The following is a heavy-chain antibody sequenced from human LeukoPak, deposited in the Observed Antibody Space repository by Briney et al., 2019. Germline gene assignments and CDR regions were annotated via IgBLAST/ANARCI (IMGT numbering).Heavy chain of an antibody. V-gene: IGHV1-8*01. Sequence: ASVKVSCKASGYTFTSYGINWVRQATGQGLEWMGWMNPNSGNTGNAQKFQGRVTMTRNTSISTAYMELSSPRSEDTAVYYCARGRRDSRQFDYWGQGTLVTVSS. J-gene: IGHJ4*02. D-gene: IGHD3-10*01. CDR1: GYTFTSYG. CDR2: MNPNSGNT. CDR3: ARGRRDSRQFDY.